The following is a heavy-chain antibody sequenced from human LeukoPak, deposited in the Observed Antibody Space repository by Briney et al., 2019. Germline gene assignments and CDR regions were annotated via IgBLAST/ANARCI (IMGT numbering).Heavy chain of an antibody. D-gene: IGHD6-19*01. J-gene: IGHJ4*02. V-gene: IGHV3-23*01. CDR2: ISGSGGST. Sequence: QTGGSLRLSCAASGFTFSSYAMSWVRQAPGKGLEWVSAISGSGGSTYYADSVKGRFTIPRDNSKNTLYLQMNSLRAEDTAVYYCAKLFTVAGKGGCDYWGQGTLVTVSS. CDR1: GFTFSSYA. CDR3: AKLFTVAGKGGCDY.